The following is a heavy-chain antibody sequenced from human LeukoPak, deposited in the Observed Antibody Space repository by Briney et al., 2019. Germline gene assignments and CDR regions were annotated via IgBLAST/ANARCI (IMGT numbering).Heavy chain of an antibody. D-gene: IGHD2-2*01. J-gene: IGHJ4*02. V-gene: IGHV3-23*01. Sequence: GGSLRVSCAASGFTFSSYAMSWVRQAPGKGLEWVSAISGSGGSTYYADSVKGRFTISRDNSKNTLYLQMNSLRAEDTAVYYCAKSLVPQDYFDYWGQGTLVTVSS. CDR3: AKSLVPQDYFDY. CDR1: GFTFSSYA. CDR2: ISGSGGST.